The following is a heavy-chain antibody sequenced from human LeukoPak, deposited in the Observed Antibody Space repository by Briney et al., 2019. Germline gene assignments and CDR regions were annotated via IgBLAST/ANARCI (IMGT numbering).Heavy chain of an antibody. V-gene: IGHV3-23*01. J-gene: IGHJ4*02. CDR1: GFTFSSYS. CDR2: ITSSGDNK. Sequence: PGGPMRLSCAASGFTFSSYSMNWVRQAPGKGLEWVSTITSSGDNKYYMDSVKGRFTISRDNSKNTLYLQMDNLRAEDSGTYYCAKDAMTLENRWNYRSKSDHEYWGQGTLVTVSS. D-gene: IGHD1-7*01. CDR3: AKDAMTLENRWNYRSKSDHEY.